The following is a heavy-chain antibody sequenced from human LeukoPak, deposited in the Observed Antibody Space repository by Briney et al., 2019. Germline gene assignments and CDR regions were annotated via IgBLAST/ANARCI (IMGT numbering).Heavy chain of an antibody. CDR3: ARVTNYSCGSGSCYYYYYMDV. J-gene: IGHJ6*03. CDR1: GFTFSSYS. CDR2: ISSSSSYI. V-gene: IGHV3-21*04. D-gene: IGHD3-10*01. Sequence: GGSLRLSCAASGFTFSSYSMNWVRQAPGKGLEWVSSISSSSSYIYYADSLKGRFTISRDNAKNSLYLQMNSLRAEDTAVYYCARVTNYSCGSGSCYYYYYMDVWGKGTTVTISS.